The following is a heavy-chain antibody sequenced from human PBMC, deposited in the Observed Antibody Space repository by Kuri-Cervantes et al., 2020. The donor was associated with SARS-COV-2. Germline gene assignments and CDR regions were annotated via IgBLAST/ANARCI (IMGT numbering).Heavy chain of an antibody. V-gene: IGHV3-30*09. J-gene: IGHJ4*02. CDR1: GFTFSSYA. Sequence: GESLKISCAASGFTFSSYAMHWVRQAPGKGLEWVAVISYDGSNKYYADSVKGRFAISRDNSKNTLHLQMNSLRAEDTAVYYCARAFMVRGVNGPGYWGQGTLVTVSS. CDR3: ARAFMVRGVNGPGY. CDR2: ISYDGSNK. D-gene: IGHD3-10*01.